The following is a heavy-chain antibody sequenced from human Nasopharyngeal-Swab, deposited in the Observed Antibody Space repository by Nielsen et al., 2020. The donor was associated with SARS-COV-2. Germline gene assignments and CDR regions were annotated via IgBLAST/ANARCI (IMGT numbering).Heavy chain of an antibody. J-gene: IGHJ4*02. V-gene: IGHV1-18*01. Sequence: WVRQAPGQGLEWMGWISTYNGDTNNTQKFQGRVAMTTDTSTSTAYMELRSRRKEDKAGEECERKVKKGDSGGIWGQGTLGTISS. CDR3: ERKVKKGDSGGI. CDR2: ISTYNGDT. D-gene: IGHD5-18*01.